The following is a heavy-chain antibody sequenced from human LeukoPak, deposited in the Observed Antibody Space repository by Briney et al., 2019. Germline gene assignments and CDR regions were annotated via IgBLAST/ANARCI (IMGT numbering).Heavy chain of an antibody. CDR2: ITSSGSAI. CDR1: GFTVSSNY. CDR3: ASGAAAGIFDY. D-gene: IGHD6-13*01. Sequence: SGGSLRLSCAASGFTVSSNYMSWVRQAPGKGLEWVSYITSSGSAIYYADSVKGRFTISRDNAKNSVYLQMNSLRAEDTAVYYCASGAAAGIFDYWGQGTLVTVSS. V-gene: IGHV3-11*01. J-gene: IGHJ4*02.